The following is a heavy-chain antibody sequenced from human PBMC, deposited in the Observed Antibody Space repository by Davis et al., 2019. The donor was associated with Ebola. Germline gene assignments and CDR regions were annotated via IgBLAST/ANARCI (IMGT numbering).Heavy chain of an antibody. CDR1: GFTFSDYY. CDR3: ARDLGIVGATEYFDY. J-gene: IGHJ4*02. V-gene: IGHV3-11*04. CDR2: ISSSGSTI. Sequence: PGGSLRLSCAASGFTFSDYYMSWIRQAPGKGLEWVSYISSSGSTIYYADSVKGRFTISRDNAKNSLYLQMNSLRTEDTAVYYCARDLGIVGATEYFDYWGQGTLVTVSS. D-gene: IGHD1-26*01.